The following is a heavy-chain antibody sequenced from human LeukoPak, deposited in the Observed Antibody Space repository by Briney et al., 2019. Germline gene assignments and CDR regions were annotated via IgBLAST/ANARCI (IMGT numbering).Heavy chain of an antibody. CDR1: GFTFSTYG. Sequence: GGSLRLSCAASGFTFSTYGLQWVRRAPGKGLEWVSFISYTSHKYYTDSVKGRFTVSRDNSRDTLYLQMSSLRAEDTAVYYCAKADYGDFKENYYMDVWGKGTTVTVSS. CDR3: AKADYGDFKENYYMDV. J-gene: IGHJ6*03. V-gene: IGHV3-30*02. D-gene: IGHD4/OR15-4a*01. CDR2: ISYTSHK.